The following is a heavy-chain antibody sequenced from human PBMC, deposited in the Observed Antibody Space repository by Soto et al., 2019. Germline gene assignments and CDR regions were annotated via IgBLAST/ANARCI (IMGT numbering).Heavy chain of an antibody. Sequence: ASVKVSCKASGGTFSSYAISWVRQAPGQGLEWMGGIIPIFGTANYAQKFQGRVTITADESTSTAYMELSSLRYEDTAVYYCARLYGGNSYQQWGKGTLVTVSS. D-gene: IGHD2-21*02. CDR3: ARLYGGNSYQQ. CDR2: IIPIFGTA. CDR1: GGTFSSYA. J-gene: IGHJ4*02. V-gene: IGHV1-69*13.